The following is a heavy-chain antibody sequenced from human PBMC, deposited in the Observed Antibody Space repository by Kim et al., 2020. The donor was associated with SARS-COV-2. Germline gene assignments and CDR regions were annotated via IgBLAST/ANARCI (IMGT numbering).Heavy chain of an antibody. V-gene: IGHV1-69*01. D-gene: IGHD5-18*01. J-gene: IGHJ4*02. CDR3: ARLAGGYSLGPDFDY. Sequence: QKFQGRVTMTADESTGTAYMELSSLRSEDTAVYYCARLAGGYSLGPDFDYWGQGTLVTVSS.